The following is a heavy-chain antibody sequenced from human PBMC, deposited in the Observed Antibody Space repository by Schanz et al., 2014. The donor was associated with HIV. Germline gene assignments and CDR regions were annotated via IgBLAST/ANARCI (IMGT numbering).Heavy chain of an antibody. CDR1: GFTFDDYT. Sequence: EVQMLESGGGSVQPGGSLRISCAASGFTFDDYTMHWVRQAPGKGLEWVSLITWDGGSTYYADSVKGRFTISRDNSKNSLYLQMNSLRTEDTALYYCAKQHDSYDNSGYPSTVEYYGMDVWGQGTTVTVSS. CDR3: AKQHDSYDNSGYPSTVEYYGMDV. CDR2: ITWDGGST. J-gene: IGHJ6*02. V-gene: IGHV3-43*01. D-gene: IGHD3-22*01.